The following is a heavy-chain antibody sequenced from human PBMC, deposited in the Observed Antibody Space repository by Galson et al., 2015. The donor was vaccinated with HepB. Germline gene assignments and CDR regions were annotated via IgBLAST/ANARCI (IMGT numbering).Heavy chain of an antibody. Sequence: SLRLSCAVSGFTVSSNYMTWVRQAPRKGLEWVSVIHNTGNTYYADSVKGRFTISADKSISTAYLQWSSLKASDTAMYYCARLQDIVLMVLNYWGQGTLVTVSS. CDR3: ARLQDIVLMVLNY. CDR2: IHNTGNT. V-gene: IGHV3-53*01. D-gene: IGHD2-8*01. CDR1: GFTVSSNY. J-gene: IGHJ4*02.